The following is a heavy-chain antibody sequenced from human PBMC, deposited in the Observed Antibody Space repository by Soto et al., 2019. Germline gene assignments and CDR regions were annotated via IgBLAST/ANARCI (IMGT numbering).Heavy chain of an antibody. D-gene: IGHD3-3*01. Sequence: AGGSLRLSCAASGFTFSDYCMSWIRQAPGKGLEWVSDISCNGSNTNYADSVKGRFTISRDNSKNTLYLQMNSLRAEDTAVYYCARDYYYDFWSGYTPAYWGQGTLLTVSS. J-gene: IGHJ4*02. CDR2: ISCNGSNT. CDR3: ARDYYYDFWSGYTPAY. CDR1: GFTFSDYC. V-gene: IGHV3-11*06.